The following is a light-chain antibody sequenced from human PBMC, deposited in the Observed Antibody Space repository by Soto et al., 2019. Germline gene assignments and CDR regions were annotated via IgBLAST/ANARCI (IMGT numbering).Light chain of an antibody. CDR2: AAS. Sequence: DIQMTQSPSSLSASVGDRVTITCRASQSIGTSLNWYQQKTGRAPKLLIYAASTLQSGVPSRFSGIGSGTDFTLTIGSLQPEDFASYSCQQAYSAPHTFGQGTNLEI. J-gene: IGKJ2*01. V-gene: IGKV1-39*01. CDR1: QSIGTS. CDR3: QQAYSAPHT.